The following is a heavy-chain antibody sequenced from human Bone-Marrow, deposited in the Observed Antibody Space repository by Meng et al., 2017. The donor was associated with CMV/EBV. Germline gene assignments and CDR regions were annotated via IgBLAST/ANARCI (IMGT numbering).Heavy chain of an antibody. CDR3: ARVGAVGSSTPKDV. J-gene: IGHJ6*02. CDR2: IYYSGST. D-gene: IGHD2-2*01. V-gene: IGHV4-61*05. CDR1: GGSISSSSYY. Sequence: SETLSLTCTVSGGSISSSSYYWGWIRQPPGKGLEWIGYIYYSGSTNYNPSLKSRVTISVDTSKNQFSLKLSSVTAAGTAVYYCARVGAVGSSTPKDVWGQGTSVTVSS.